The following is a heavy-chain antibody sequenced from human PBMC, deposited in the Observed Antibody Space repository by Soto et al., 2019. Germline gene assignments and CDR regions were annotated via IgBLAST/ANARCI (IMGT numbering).Heavy chain of an antibody. CDR1: GGPFSSYA. Sequence: QVQLVRSGAEVKKPGSSVKVSCKAPGGPFSSYAISWVRQPPGQGLEWMGGIIPIFGTATYAQKFQGRVTITADESTSTAYMELSSLRSEDTAVYYCAIQEGTIYAEFDYWGQGTLVTVSS. J-gene: IGHJ4*02. CDR3: AIQEGTIYAEFDY. CDR2: IIPIFGTA. D-gene: IGHD4-17*01. V-gene: IGHV1-69*12.